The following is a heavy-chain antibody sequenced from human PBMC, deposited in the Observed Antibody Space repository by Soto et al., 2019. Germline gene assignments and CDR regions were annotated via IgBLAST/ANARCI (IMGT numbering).Heavy chain of an antibody. J-gene: IGHJ4*02. CDR1: GGSISSSSYY. CDR3: ARLLVVKTYYFDY. Sequence: PSETLSLTCTVSGGSISSSSYYWGWIRQPPGKGLEWIGSIYYSGSTYYNPSLKSRVTISVDTSKNQFSLKLSSVTAADTAVYCCARLLVVKTYYFDYWGQGTLVTVSS. D-gene: IGHD3-22*01. V-gene: IGHV4-39*01. CDR2: IYYSGST.